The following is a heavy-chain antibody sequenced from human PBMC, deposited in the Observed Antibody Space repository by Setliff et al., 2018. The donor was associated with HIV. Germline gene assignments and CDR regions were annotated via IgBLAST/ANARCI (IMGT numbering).Heavy chain of an antibody. CDR1: GLTFNRYW. CDR3: AKDETGGLTAVTLFDY. D-gene: IGHD4-17*01. J-gene: IGHJ4*02. Sequence: GGSLRLSCVASGLTFNRYWMSWVRQAPGKGLEWVSSISPSGDTTYYADSVRGRFTISRDNSKNTLSLRMSRLRAEDTAVYYCAKDETGGLTAVTLFDYWGQGALVTVSS. V-gene: IGHV3-23*01. CDR2: ISPSGDTT.